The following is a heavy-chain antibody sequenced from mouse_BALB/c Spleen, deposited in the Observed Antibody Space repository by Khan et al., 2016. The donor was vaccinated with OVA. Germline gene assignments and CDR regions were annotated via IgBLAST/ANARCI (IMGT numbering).Heavy chain of an antibody. J-gene: IGHJ1*01. CDR3: AISYYGSFWYFDV. V-gene: IGHV1S56*01. Sequence: QVQLKESGLELVNPGASVKMSCKASGDTFISYYIHWVKQRPGQGLEWIGWIYPGDGRTKYNEKFKGKTTLTADKYSSTAYMLLSSLTSEDSAIYFCAISYYGSFWYFDVWGAGTTVTVSS. CDR2: IYPGDGRT. D-gene: IGHD1-1*01. CDR1: GDTFISYY.